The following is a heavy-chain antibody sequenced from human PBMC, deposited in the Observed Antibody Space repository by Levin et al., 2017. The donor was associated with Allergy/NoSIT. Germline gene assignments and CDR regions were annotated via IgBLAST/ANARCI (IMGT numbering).Heavy chain of an antibody. J-gene: IGHJ6*02. CDR3: AREGYCSSTSCSRYYYGMDV. D-gene: IGHD2-2*01. Sequence: SQTLSLTCTVSGGSISSGGYYWSWIRQHPGKGLEWIGYIYYSGSTYYNPSLKSRVTISVDTSKNQFSLKLSSVTAADTAVYYCAREGYCSSTSCSRYYYGMDVWGQGTTVTVSS. V-gene: IGHV4-31*03. CDR1: GGSISSGGYY. CDR2: IYYSGST.